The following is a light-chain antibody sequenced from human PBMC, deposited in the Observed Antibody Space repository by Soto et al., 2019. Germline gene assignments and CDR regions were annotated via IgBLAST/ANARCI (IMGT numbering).Light chain of an antibody. J-gene: IGKJ5*01. V-gene: IGKV3D-20*02. CDR3: QQRSNWPIT. CDR1: QSVSSSY. Sequence: PGERVTLSCRASQSVSSSYLTWYQQKPGQAPRLLIYGASTRATSIPARFSGSGSGTDFTLTISSLQPEDFAVYYCQQRSNWPITCGQGTRLEIK. CDR2: GAS.